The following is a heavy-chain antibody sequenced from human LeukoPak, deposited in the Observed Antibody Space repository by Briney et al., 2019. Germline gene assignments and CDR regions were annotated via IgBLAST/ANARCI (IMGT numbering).Heavy chain of an antibody. V-gene: IGHV3-23*01. CDR1: GFTFSSYA. CDR2: ISGSGGST. CDR3: AKHFLLWFGESDY. D-gene: IGHD3-10*01. J-gene: IGHJ4*02. Sequence: GVLRLSCAAPGFTFSSYAMSWVRQAPGKGLEWVSAISGSGGSTYYADSVKGRFTISRDNSKNTLYLQMNSLRAEDTAVYYCAKHFLLWFGESDYWGQGTLVTVSS.